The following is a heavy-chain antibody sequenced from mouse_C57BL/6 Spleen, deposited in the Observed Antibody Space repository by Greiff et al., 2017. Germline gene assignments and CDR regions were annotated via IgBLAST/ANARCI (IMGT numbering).Heavy chain of an antibody. CDR1: GYTFTSYD. Sequence: QVQLQQSGPELVKPGASVKLSCKASGYTFTSYDINWVKQRPGQGLEWIGWIYPRDGSTKYNEKFKGKATVTVDTSSSTAYMELHSLTSEDSAVYFCARGITTVVAGFGYWGQGTTLTVSS. CDR2: IYPRDGST. D-gene: IGHD1-1*01. CDR3: ARGITTVVAGFGY. J-gene: IGHJ2*01. V-gene: IGHV1-85*01.